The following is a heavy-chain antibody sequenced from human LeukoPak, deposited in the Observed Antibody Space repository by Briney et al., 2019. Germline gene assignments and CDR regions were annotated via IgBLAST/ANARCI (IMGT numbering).Heavy chain of an antibody. CDR3: ARGAAAGPLYFDY. CDR1: GGSISSGNSY. CDR2: IYHSGST. Sequence: SETLSLTCTVSGGSISSGNSYWNWIRQPPGKGLEWIGYIYHSGSTYYNPSLKSRVTISVDRSKNQFSLKLSSVTAADTAVYYCARGAAAGPLYFDYWGQGTLVTVSS. V-gene: IGHV4-30-4*01. J-gene: IGHJ4*02. D-gene: IGHD6-13*01.